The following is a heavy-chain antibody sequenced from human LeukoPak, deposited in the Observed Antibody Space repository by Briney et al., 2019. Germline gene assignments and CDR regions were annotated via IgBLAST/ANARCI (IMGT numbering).Heavy chain of an antibody. Sequence: PSETLSLTCTVSGGSISGYYWSWIRQPPGKGLEWIGYIYYSGSTNYNPSLKSRVTISVDTSKNQFSLNLSSVTAADTAVYFCARDEGSSYPFDYWGQGTLVTVSS. D-gene: IGHD2-2*01. V-gene: IGHV4-59*12. J-gene: IGHJ4*02. CDR1: GGSISGYY. CDR2: IYYSGST. CDR3: ARDEGSSYPFDY.